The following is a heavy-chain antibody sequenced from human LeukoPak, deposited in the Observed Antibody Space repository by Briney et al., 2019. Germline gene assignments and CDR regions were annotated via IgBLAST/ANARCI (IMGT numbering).Heavy chain of an antibody. CDR1: GYTFTSYH. CDR3: ARKCSSSCMEDGMDV. CDR2: INPSGGST. J-gene: IGHJ6*02. D-gene: IGHD6-13*01. V-gene: IGHV1-46*01. Sequence: ASVTVSCKASGYTFTSYHVHWVRQAPGQGLEWMGIINPSGGSTSSAQKFQGRVTMTRDTSTSTVYMELSSLRSEDTAVYYCARKCSSSCMEDGMDVWGQGTTVTVSS.